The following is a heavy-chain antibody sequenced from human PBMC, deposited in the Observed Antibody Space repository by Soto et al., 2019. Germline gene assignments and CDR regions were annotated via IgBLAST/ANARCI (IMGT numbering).Heavy chain of an antibody. CDR2: ISTTSTST. CDR3: ARGGQQQLNA. J-gene: IGHJ5*02. V-gene: IGHV3-11*05. CDR1: GFTFSDYH. Sequence: VQLVESGGGLVKPGGSLRLSCAASGFTFSDYHMTWIRQAPGKGLEWVSYISTTSTSTNYADSVKGRFTISRDNAQNSLYLQMNSLRAEDTAVYYCARGGQQQLNAWGQGTLVTVSS. D-gene: IGHD6-13*01.